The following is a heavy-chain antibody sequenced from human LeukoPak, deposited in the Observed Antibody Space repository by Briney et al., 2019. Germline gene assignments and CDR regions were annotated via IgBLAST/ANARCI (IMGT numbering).Heavy chain of an antibody. V-gene: IGHV3-20*04. CDR1: GFTFDDYG. Sequence: GGSLRLSCAASGFTFDDYGMSWVRQAPGKGLEWVSGINWNGGSTGYADSVKGRFSISRDNAKNSLYLQMNSLRAEDTALYYCARVEEYQLLGCFDYWGQGTLVTVSS. CDR3: ARVEEYQLLGCFDY. CDR2: INWNGGST. J-gene: IGHJ4*02. D-gene: IGHD2-2*01.